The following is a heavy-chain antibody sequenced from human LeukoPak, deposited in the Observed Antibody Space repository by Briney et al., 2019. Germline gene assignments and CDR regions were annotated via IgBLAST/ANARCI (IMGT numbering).Heavy chain of an antibody. D-gene: IGHD1-26*01. V-gene: IGHV3-23*01. Sequence: GGSLRLSCAASGFTLSSYAMSWVRQAPGKGLKGVSAISGSGGSTYYADSVKRRFTIARDNSKNTPYLQMNSLRAEDTAVYYWAKKRGSYNSPSPYYFDYWGQGTLVTVSS. J-gene: IGHJ4*02. CDR1: GFTLSSYA. CDR2: ISGSGGST. CDR3: AKKRGSYNSPSPYYFDY.